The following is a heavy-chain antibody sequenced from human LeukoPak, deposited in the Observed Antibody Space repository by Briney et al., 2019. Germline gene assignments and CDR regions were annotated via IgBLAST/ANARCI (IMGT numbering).Heavy chain of an antibody. CDR3: VVGRFGELVIPCFY. J-gene: IGHJ4*02. Sequence: PSETLSLTCTVSGGSISSSSYYWGWIRQPPGKGLEWIGSIYYSGSTYYNPSLKSRVTISVDTSKNQFSLKLSSVTAADTAVYYCVVGRFGELVIPCFYWGQGTLVTVSS. D-gene: IGHD3-10*01. CDR2: IYYSGST. CDR1: GGSISSSSYY. V-gene: IGHV4-39*01.